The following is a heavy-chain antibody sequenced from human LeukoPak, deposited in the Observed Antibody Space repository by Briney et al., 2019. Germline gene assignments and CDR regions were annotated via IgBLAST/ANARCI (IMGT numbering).Heavy chain of an antibody. CDR2: IYAGGST. CDR3: ARDPNINGFDI. D-gene: IGHD2-8*01. Sequence: GGSLRLSCAASGFTVSSSYMSWVRQAPGKGLEWVSVIYAGGSTYYADSVKGRFTLSRDNSKNTLCLQMNSLRAEDTAIYYCARDPNINGFDIWGQGTMVTVSS. CDR1: GFTVSSSY. V-gene: IGHV3-53*01. J-gene: IGHJ3*02.